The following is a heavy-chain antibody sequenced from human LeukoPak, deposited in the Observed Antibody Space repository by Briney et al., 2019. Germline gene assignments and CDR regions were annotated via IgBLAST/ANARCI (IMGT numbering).Heavy chain of an antibody. Sequence: PSETLSLTCTVSGGFISGYYWYWIRQAPGEGLEWIASINYSGSTNYNPSLKSRVTISVDTSNNQFSLSLGSVTAADAAVYYCARRGAARRYGGLDVWGQGTTVTVSS. CDR2: INYSGST. CDR1: GGFISGYY. J-gene: IGHJ6*02. D-gene: IGHD6-6*01. CDR3: ARRGAARRYGGLDV. V-gene: IGHV4-59*08.